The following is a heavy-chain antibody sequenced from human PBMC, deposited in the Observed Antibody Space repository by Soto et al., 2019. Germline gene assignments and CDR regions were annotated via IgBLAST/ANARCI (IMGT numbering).Heavy chain of an antibody. D-gene: IGHD2-2*01. J-gene: IGHJ4*02. CDR3: AKGVAGYCSSTSCYSGESGPFDY. CDR2: SSCIIGSI. Sequence: EVQLVESGGGLVQPGRSLRLSCAASGFTFDDYAMHWVRQAPGKGLEGGAGSSCIIGSIGYADSVKGRFTISRDNAKKSLFLQMNSLRDEDTALYYCAKGVAGYCSSTSCYSGESGPFDYWGQGTLVTVSS. V-gene: IGHV3-9*01. CDR1: GFTFDDYA.